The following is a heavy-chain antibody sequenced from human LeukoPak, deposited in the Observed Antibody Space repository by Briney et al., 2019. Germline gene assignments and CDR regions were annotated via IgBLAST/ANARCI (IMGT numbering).Heavy chain of an antibody. CDR2: ISYDGSTK. CDR3: AKGTGSGWFDCFDY. V-gene: IGHV3-30*18. Sequence: PGGSLRLSCSASGFSFSTYAIHWVRQAPGKGLEWVAVISYDGSTKYYADSVKGRFTISRDNSKNTLYLQMNSLGAEDTAVYYCAKGTGSGWFDCFDYWGQGTLVTVSS. D-gene: IGHD6-19*01. CDR1: GFSFSTYA. J-gene: IGHJ4*02.